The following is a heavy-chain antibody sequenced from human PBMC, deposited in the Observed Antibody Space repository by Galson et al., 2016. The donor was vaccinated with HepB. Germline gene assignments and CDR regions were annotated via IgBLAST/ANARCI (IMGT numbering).Heavy chain of an antibody. V-gene: IGHV3-7*03. D-gene: IGHD4-23*01. CDR2: INQAGSPI. CDR1: EFSISTFN. J-gene: IGHJ4*02. CDR3: VEGLRWHDY. Sequence: SLRLSCAGSEFSISTFNFNWLRQAPGKGLECVANINQAGSPIYYMDSVKGRFTISRDNAKNSLYLQMNGLRVEDTALYYCVEGLRWHDYWGQGTLVTVSS.